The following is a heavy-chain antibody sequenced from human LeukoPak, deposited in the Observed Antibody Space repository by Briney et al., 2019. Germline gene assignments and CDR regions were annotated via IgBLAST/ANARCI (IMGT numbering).Heavy chain of an antibody. J-gene: IGHJ4*02. CDR1: GFTFSSYS. D-gene: IGHD6-6*01. V-gene: IGHV3-21*01. Sequence: GGSLRLSCAASGFTFSSYSMNWVRQAPGKGLEWVSSISSSSSYIYYADSVKGRLTISRDNAKNSLYLQMNSLRAEDTAVYYCATQIAARPAYWGQGTLVTVSS. CDR3: ATQIAARPAY. CDR2: ISSSSSYI.